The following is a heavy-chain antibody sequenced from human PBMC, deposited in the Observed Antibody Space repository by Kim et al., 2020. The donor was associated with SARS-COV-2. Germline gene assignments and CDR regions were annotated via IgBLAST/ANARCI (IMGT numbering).Heavy chain of an antibody. CDR2: ISYDGSNK. CDR3: AKDYTMIRFFDY. V-gene: IGHV3-30*18. J-gene: IGHJ4*02. Sequence: GGSLRLSCAASGFTFSSYGMHWVRQAPGKGLEWVAVISYDGSNKYYADSVKGRFTISRDNSKNTLYLQMNSLRAEDTAVYYCAKDYTMIRFFDYWGQGTLVTVSS. D-gene: IGHD3-22*01. CDR1: GFTFSSYG.